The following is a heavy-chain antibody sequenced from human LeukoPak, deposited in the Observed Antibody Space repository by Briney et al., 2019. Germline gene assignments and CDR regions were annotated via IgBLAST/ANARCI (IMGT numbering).Heavy chain of an antibody. Sequence: SETLSLTCAVYGGSFSGYYWRWIRQPPGKGLEWIGEINHSGNTNYNPSLKSRVTISVDTSKNQFSLKLSSVTAADTAVYYCARGFYSSSWYFSPKFDYWGQGTLVTVSS. J-gene: IGHJ4*02. V-gene: IGHV4-34*01. CDR2: INHSGNT. CDR1: GGSFSGYY. CDR3: ARGFYSSSWYFSPKFDY. D-gene: IGHD6-13*01.